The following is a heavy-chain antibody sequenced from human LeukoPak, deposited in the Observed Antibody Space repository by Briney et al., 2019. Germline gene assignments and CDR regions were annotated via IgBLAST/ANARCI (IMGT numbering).Heavy chain of an antibody. CDR2: IIPIFGTA. CDR1: GGTFSSYA. Sequence: ASVKVSCKASGGTFSSYAISWVRQAPGQGLGWMGGIIPIFGTANYAQKFQGRVTITADESTSTAYMELSSLRPEDTAVYYCARGAFDRLEYSSYRSFDYWGQGTLVTVSS. CDR3: ARGAFDRLEYSSYRSFDY. J-gene: IGHJ4*02. V-gene: IGHV1-69*01. D-gene: IGHD6-6*01.